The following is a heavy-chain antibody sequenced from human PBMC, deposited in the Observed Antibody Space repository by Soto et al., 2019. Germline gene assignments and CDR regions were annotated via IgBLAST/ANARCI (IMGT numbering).Heavy chain of an antibody. CDR2: IYYSGST. Sequence: QLQLQESGPGLVKPSETLSLTCTVSGGSISSSSYYWGWIRQPPGKGLEWIGSIYYSGSTYYNPSLKRRVTISVDTSKNQFSLKLSSVTAADTAVYYCASPKIAFYNLFDPWGQGTLVTVSS. V-gene: IGHV4-39*01. CDR3: ASPKIAFYNLFDP. J-gene: IGHJ5*02. CDR1: GGSISSSSYY. D-gene: IGHD3-3*02.